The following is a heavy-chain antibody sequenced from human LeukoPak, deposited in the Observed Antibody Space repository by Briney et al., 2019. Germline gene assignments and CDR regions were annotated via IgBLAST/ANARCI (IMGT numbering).Heavy chain of an antibody. D-gene: IGHD3-22*01. V-gene: IGHV4-59*08. CDR2: IYYSGST. CDR3: ARGITYYYDSSGYCFDY. Sequence: SETLSLTCTVSGGSISSYYWSWIRQPPGKGLEWIGYIYYSGSTNYNPSLKSRVTISVDTSKNQFSLKLSSVTAADTAVYYCARGITYYYDSSGYCFDYWGQGTLVTVSS. J-gene: IGHJ4*02. CDR1: GGSISSYY.